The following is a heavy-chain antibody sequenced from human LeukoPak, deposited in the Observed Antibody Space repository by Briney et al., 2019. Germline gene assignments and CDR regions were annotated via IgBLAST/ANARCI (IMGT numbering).Heavy chain of an antibody. Sequence: SSETLSLTCTVSGGSISSYYWSWIRQPPGKGLEWIGYIYYSGSTKYNPSLKSRVTISVDASKTQFSLKLNSVTAADTAVYYCARGSRELYYFDYWGQGTLVTVSS. CDR1: GGSISSYY. V-gene: IGHV4-59*01. CDR2: IYYSGST. D-gene: IGHD1-7*01. CDR3: ARGSRELYYFDY. J-gene: IGHJ4*02.